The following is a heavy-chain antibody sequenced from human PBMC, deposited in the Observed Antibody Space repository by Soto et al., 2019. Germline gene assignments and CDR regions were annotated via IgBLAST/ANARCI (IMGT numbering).Heavy chain of an antibody. CDR1: GYSFTSYW. CDR3: ARRPGAVAVTAFDI. D-gene: IGHD6-19*01. Sequence: GESLKISCKGSGYSFTSYWIGWVRQMPGKGLERMRIIYPGDSDTRYSPSFQGQVTISADKSISTAYLQWSSLKASDTVIYYCARRPGAVAVTAFDIWGQGTMVTVSS. V-gene: IGHV5-51*01. J-gene: IGHJ3*02. CDR2: IYPGDSDT.